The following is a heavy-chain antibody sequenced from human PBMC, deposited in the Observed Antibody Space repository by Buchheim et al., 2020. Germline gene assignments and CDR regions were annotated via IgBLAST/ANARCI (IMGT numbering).Heavy chain of an antibody. CDR2: ISGSGGST. Sequence: EVQLLESGGGLVQPGGSLRLSCAASGFTFSSYAMSWVRQAPGKGLEWVSAISGSGGSTYYADSVKGRFTLSRDNSKNTLYLQMNSLRAEDTAVYYCAKDGGSSGWYYTNGFDPWGQGTL. CDR3: AKDGGSSGWYYTNGFDP. D-gene: IGHD6-19*01. J-gene: IGHJ5*02. V-gene: IGHV3-23*01. CDR1: GFTFSSYA.